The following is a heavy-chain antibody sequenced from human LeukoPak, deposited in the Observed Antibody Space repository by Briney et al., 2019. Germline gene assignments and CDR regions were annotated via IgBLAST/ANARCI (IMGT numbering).Heavy chain of an antibody. CDR2: IRRRAYGGAA. J-gene: IGHJ4*02. CDR3: SRNGLVDFDY. CDR1: GFAFDDFA. V-gene: IGHV3-49*04. Sequence: GGSLRLSRTTSGFAFDDFAMSWVRQPAGKGLEWVGFIRRRAYGGAAEYAASVKGRFIISRDDSKGIAYLQMNSLKTEDTAVYYCSRNGLVDFDYWGQGSRVIVSP.